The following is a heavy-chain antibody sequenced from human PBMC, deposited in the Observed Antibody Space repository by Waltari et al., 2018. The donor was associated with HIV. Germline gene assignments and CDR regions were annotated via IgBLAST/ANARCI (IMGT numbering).Heavy chain of an antibody. V-gene: IGHV3-30-3*01. CDR3: ARGIYCGSDCYSGLDS. J-gene: IGHJ4*02. D-gene: IGHD2-21*02. Sequence: QVQLVESGGGVVQPGRSLRLSCADSGLLVSDYPMHWVRQATGKGLEWVAVISKAGTKKYYADSVKGRFTISRDNSNNALYLQMNSLTVEDTTVYYCARGIYCGSDCYSGLDSWGQGSLVTVSS. CDR1: GLLVSDYP. CDR2: ISKAGTKK.